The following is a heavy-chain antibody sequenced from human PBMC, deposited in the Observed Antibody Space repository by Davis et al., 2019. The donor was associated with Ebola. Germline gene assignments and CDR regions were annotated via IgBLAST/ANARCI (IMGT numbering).Heavy chain of an antibody. D-gene: IGHD6-19*01. J-gene: IGHJ4*02. CDR3: ARDREWLVQGYFDY. Sequence: MPSETLSLTCAVSGGSISSSYWWRWVRQPPGKGLEWIGEIYHTGSTNYNPSLKSRVTIPVDKSKNQFSLKLSSVTAADTAVYFCARDREWLVQGYFDYWGQGTLVTVSS. CDR1: GGSISSSYW. V-gene: IGHV4-4*02. CDR2: IYHTGST.